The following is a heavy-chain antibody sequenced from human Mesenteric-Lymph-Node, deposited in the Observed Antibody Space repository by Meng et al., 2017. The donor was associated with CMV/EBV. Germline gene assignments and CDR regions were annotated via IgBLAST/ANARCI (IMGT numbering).Heavy chain of an antibody. CDR2: IYNSGET. D-gene: IGHD5-18*01. J-gene: IGHJ4*02. CDR1: GGSVNSENYY. Sequence: SETLSLTCSVSGGSVNSENYYWTWIRQPPGKQLEYIAYIYNSGETNYNPSLRSRVTISVDTSKNQFSLKLSSVTAADTAVYYCARGKRGYSYGLVDYWGQGTLVTVSS. V-gene: IGHV4-61*01. CDR3: ARGKRGYSYGLVDY.